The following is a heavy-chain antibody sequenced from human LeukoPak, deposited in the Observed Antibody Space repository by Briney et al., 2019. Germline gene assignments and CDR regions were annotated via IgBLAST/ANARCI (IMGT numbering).Heavy chain of an antibody. CDR3: ARDSYRALEY. Sequence: GTSLSLSCATSGFTFNSYGMHWVRQAPGKGLEWVSAISGSGGSTYYADSVKGRFTISRDNAKNSLYLQMNSLRAEDTAMYYCARDSYRALEYWGQGTLVTVSS. CDR1: GFTFNSYG. CDR2: ISGSGGST. J-gene: IGHJ4*02. V-gene: IGHV3-21*01. D-gene: IGHD1-14*01.